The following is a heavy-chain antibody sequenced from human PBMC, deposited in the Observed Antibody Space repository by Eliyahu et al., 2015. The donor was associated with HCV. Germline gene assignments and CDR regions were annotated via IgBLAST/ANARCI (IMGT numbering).Heavy chain of an antibody. D-gene: IGHD2-2*01. CDR2: IYYSGXT. J-gene: IGHJ6*02. V-gene: IGHV4-39*01. CDR1: GGSISSSSYY. Sequence: QLQLQESGPGLVKPSETLSLTCTVSGGSISSSSYYWGWIRQPPGKGLXWIGSIYYSGXTYYNPSLKXRVTISVDTSKNQLSLKLSSVTAADTAVYYCARRARYCSSTSCYYYYYGMDVWGQGTTVTVSS. CDR3: ARRARYCSSTSCYYYYYGMDV.